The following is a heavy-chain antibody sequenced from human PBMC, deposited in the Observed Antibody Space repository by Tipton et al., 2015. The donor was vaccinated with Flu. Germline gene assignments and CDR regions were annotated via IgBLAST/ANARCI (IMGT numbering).Heavy chain of an antibody. CDR3: ARGEYPRNYYYYYGMDV. CDR1: GGSISSYY. J-gene: IGHJ6*02. Sequence: TLSLTCTVSGGSISSYYWSWIRQPPGKGLEWIGYIYYSGSTNYNPSLKSRVTISVDTSKNQFSLKLSSVTAADTAVYHCARGEYPRNYYYYYGMDVWGQGTTVTVSS. CDR2: IYYSGST. V-gene: IGHV4-59*01. D-gene: IGHD2-2*01.